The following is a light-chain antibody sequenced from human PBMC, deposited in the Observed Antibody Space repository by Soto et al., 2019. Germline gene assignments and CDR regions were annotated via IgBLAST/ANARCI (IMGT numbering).Light chain of an antibody. CDR3: QQRSNWPPVIT. V-gene: IGKV3-11*01. J-gene: IGKJ5*01. Sequence: EIVLTQSPATLSLSPGERATLSCRASQSVSSYLAWYQQKPGQAPRLLIYDASNRATGIPARFSGSGSGTDFTLTISSLEPEDFAVYHCQQRSNWPPVITFGQGTRLEIK. CDR2: DAS. CDR1: QSVSSY.